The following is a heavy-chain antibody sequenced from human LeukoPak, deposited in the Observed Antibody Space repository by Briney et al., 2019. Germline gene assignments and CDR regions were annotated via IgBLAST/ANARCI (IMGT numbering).Heavy chain of an antibody. CDR3: AKAVGNPPYYFDY. CDR2: ISGSGGST. Sequence: GGSLRLSCEAFGFLFNDAWMGWVRQAPGKGLEWVSAISGSGGSTYYADSVKGRFTISRDNSKNTLYLQMNSLRAEDTAVYYCAKAVGNPPYYFDYWGRGTLVTVSS. V-gene: IGHV3-23*01. J-gene: IGHJ4*02. CDR1: GFLFNDAW.